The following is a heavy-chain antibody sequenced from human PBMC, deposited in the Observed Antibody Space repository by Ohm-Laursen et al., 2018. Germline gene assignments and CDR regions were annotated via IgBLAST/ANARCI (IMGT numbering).Heavy chain of an antibody. D-gene: IGHD1-7*01. CDR1: GFTFSSYG. CDR3: AKDFYNWNYEEGYYFDY. V-gene: IGHV3-30*18. CDR2: ISYDGSNK. J-gene: IGHJ4*02. Sequence: GQTLSLTCAASGFTFSSYGMHWVRQAPGKGLEWVAVISYDGSNKYYADSVKGRFTISRDNSKNTLYLQMNSLRAEDTAVYYCAKDFYNWNYEEGYYFDYWGQGTLVTVSS.